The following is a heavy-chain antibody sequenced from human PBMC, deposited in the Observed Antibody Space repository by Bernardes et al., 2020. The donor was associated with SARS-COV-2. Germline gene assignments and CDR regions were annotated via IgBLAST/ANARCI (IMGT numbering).Heavy chain of an antibody. V-gene: IGHV4-59*01. J-gene: IGHJ4*02. Sequence: SETLSLTCSVSNSPINNYHGRWIRQSPGKGLEWIGYIHYSGSTDYNPSLKSRVTMSVDVSKNQFSLKLSSVTAADTAVYYCATLNGARGLLLDYWGQGTLVTVSS. CDR3: ATLNGARGLLLDY. D-gene: IGHD7-27*01. CDR2: IHYSGST. CDR1: NSPINNYH.